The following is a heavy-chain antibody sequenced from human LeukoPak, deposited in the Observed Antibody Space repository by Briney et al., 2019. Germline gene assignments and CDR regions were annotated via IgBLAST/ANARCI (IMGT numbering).Heavy chain of an antibody. CDR1: GYTFTSYG. Sequence: ASVKVSCMASGYTFTSYGNSWVRQAPGQRLEWMGWISAYNGNTNYAQKLQGRVTMTTDTSTSTAYMELRSLRSDDTAVYYCARVNYDDSSGSFDYWGQGTLVTVSS. D-gene: IGHD3-22*01. CDR2: ISAYNGNT. V-gene: IGHV1-18*01. J-gene: IGHJ4*02. CDR3: ARVNYDDSSGSFDY.